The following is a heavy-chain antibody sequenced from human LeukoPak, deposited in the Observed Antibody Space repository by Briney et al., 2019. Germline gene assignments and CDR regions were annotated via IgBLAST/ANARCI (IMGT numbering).Heavy chain of an antibody. CDR1: GYTFTSYG. D-gene: IGHD2-15*01. V-gene: IGHV1-18*01. J-gene: IGHJ5*02. CDR2: ISAYNGNT. Sequence: ASVKVSCKASGYTFTSYGISWVRQAPGQGLEWMGWISAYNGNTNYAQKLQGRVTMTTDTSTSTAYMELRSLRSDDTAVYYRAREGLWCSGGSCYYNWFDPWGQGTPVTVSS. CDR3: AREGLWCSGGSCYYNWFDP.